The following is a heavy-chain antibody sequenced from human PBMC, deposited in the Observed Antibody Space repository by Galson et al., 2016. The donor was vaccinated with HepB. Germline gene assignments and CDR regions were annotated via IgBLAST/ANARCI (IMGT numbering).Heavy chain of an antibody. CDR3: ARGSHDIVDGYPGGALDI. CDR1: GYSFSNYY. Sequence: SVKVSCKASGYSFSNYYIHWVRLAPGQGLEWLGVFNPSGGTTDDSQKFRDRVTMTRDTSTSTVYMELSSLRSEDTAMYYCARGSHDIVDGYPGGALDIWGQGTLVTVSS. J-gene: IGHJ3*02. V-gene: IGHV1-46*01. D-gene: IGHD3-9*01. CDR2: FNPSGGTT.